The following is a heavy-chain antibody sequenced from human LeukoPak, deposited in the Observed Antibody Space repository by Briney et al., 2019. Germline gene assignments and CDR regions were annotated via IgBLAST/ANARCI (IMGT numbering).Heavy chain of an antibody. Sequence: GGSLRLSCAASGFTFSSYSMNWVRQAPGKGLEWVSYISSSSSTIYYAESVKGRFTISRDNAKNSLYLQMNSLRAEDTAVYYCARVAPYSSGWYDYWGQGTLVTVSS. CDR2: ISSSSSTI. CDR3: ARVAPYSSGWYDY. CDR1: GFTFSSYS. V-gene: IGHV3-48*01. J-gene: IGHJ4*02. D-gene: IGHD6-19*01.